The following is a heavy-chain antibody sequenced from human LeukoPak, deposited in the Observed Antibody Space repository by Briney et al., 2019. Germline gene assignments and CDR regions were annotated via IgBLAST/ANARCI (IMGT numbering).Heavy chain of an antibody. CDR3: ASPSSSSSTYDY. Sequence: SETLSLTCTVSGGSISSSTYYWGWIRQPPGKGLEWIGSMNYSGSTYYNPSLKSRVTISVDTSKNQFSLKLSSVTAADTAVYYCASPSSSSSTYDYWGQGALVTVSS. CDR1: GGSISSSTYY. J-gene: IGHJ4*02. D-gene: IGHD6-6*01. V-gene: IGHV4-39*01. CDR2: MNYSGST.